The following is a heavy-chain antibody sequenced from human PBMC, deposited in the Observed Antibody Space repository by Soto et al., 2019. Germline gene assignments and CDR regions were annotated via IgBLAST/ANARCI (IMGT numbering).Heavy chain of an antibody. J-gene: IGHJ5*02. CDR1: GGSISSYY. V-gene: IGHV4-59*01. D-gene: IGHD3-3*01. CDR2: IYYSGST. CDR3: ARVKQYYDFWSGYRVSNWFDP. Sequence: PSETLSLTCPVSGGSISSYYWSLIRQPPGRGLEWIGYIYYSGSTNYNPSLKSRVTISVDTSKNQFSLKLSSVTAADTAVYYCARVKQYYDFWSGYRVSNWFDPWGQGTLVTVSS.